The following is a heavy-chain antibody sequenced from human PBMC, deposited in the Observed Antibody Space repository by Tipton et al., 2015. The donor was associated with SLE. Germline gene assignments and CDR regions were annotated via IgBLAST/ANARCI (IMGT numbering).Heavy chain of an antibody. CDR2: IYYSGGT. CDR1: GGSISSYY. J-gene: IGHJ6*02. V-gene: IGHV4-59*12. D-gene: IGHD1-26*01. Sequence: TLSLTCTVSGGSISSYYWSWIRQPPGKGLEWIGYIYYSGGTNYNPSLKSRVTISVDTSKNHFSLKLSSVTAADTAAYYCARDPGIVGAKAGGLYVWVQGTTVPVSS. CDR3: ARDPGIVGAKAGGLYV.